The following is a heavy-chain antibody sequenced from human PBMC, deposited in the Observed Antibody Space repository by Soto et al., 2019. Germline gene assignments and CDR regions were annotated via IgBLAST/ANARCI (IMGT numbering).Heavy chain of an antibody. CDR3: AKDHLSEVVVAATDYFDY. CDR1: GFTFSSYG. CDR2: ISYDGSNK. D-gene: IGHD2-15*01. Sequence: GGSLRLSCAASGFTFSSYGMHWVRQAPGKGLEWVAVISYDGSNKYYADSVKGRFTISRDNSKNTLYLQMNSLRAEDTAVYYCAKDHLSEVVVAATDYFDYWGQGTLVTVSS. J-gene: IGHJ4*02. V-gene: IGHV3-30*18.